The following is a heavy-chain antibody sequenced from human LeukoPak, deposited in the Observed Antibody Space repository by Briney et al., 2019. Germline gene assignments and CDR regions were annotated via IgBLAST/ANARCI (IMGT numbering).Heavy chain of an antibody. V-gene: IGHV4-31*03. D-gene: IGHD5-24*01. CDR1: GGSISSAGYD. CDR3: ARSGGGYNFDY. J-gene: IGHJ4*02. CDR2: IYYSGTT. Sequence: SQTLSLTCTVSGGSISSAGYDWSWVRQHSGKGLEWIGNIYYSGTTYYNPSLKSRVTISVDTSKNQFSLNLNSVTAADTAVYYCARSGGGYNFDYWGQGTLVSVSS.